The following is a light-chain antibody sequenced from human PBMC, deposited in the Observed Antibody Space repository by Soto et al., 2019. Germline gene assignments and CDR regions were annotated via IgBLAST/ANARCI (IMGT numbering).Light chain of an antibody. J-gene: IGKJ1*01. CDR2: AAS. V-gene: IGKV1-6*01. Sequence: AIQMTQSPSSLSASVGDRVTITCRASQGIRNDLGWYQQKPGKATKLLLYAASSLQSAVPSRFSGSGSGTDFTLTISILQHEDCATYVYLHDNNFPRTFGQGTKGEIK. CDR1: QGIRND. CDR3: LHDNNFPRT.